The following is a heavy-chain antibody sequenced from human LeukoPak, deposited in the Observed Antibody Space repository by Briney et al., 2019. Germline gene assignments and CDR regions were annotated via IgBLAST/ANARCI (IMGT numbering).Heavy chain of an antibody. CDR2: INPSGGST. V-gene: IGHV1-46*01. CDR3: ARVLTRDPELIDAFDI. Sequence: ASVKVSCKASGYTFTSYYMHWVRQAPGQGLEWMGIINPSGGSTSYAQKFQGRVTMTRDTSTSTVYMELSSLRSEDTAVYYCARVLTRDPELIDAFDICGQGTMVTVSS. D-gene: IGHD1-26*01. CDR1: GYTFTSYY. J-gene: IGHJ3*02.